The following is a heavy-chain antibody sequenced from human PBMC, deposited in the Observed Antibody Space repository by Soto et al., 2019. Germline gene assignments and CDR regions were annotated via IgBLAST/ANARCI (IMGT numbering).Heavy chain of an antibody. CDR3: ARDSRRGYSSSLDY. CDR2: ISSSGSTI. D-gene: IGHD6-13*01. J-gene: IGHJ4*02. CDR1: GFTFSSYE. Sequence: PGGSLRLSCAASGFTFSSYEMNWVRQAPGKGLEWVSYISSSGSTIYYADSVKGRFTISRDNAKNSLYLQMNSLRAEDTAVYYCARDSRRGYSSSLDYWGQGTLVTVSS. V-gene: IGHV3-48*03.